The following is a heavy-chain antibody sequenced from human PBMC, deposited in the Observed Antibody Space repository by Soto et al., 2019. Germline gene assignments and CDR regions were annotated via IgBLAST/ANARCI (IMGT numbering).Heavy chain of an antibody. CDR2: IYRDGST. D-gene: IGHD2-15*01. Sequence: EVQLVESGGGLVQPGGSLRLSCVASGFTVSSNYITWVRQAPGKGLEWVSVIYRDGSTYYADSVKGRFTVARDISQNTVYLQMISLRAGATSVYYCARATGGGSVSACDYWGQGALVTVSS. J-gene: IGHJ4*02. CDR3: ARATGGGSVSACDY. CDR1: GFTVSSNY. V-gene: IGHV3-66*01.